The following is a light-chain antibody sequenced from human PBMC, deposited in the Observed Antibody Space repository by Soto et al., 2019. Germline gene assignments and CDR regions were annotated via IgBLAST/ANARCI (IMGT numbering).Light chain of an antibody. CDR3: QVYGILPWT. CDR1: QSVNTNQ. CDR2: SAT. Sequence: EIVLTQSPGTLSLSPGETATLSCRAGQSVNTNQLAWYRYKRGQAPRLVFHSATTRANPSPSRFSASGSGTDLALPISRLQPDDFALYYCQVYGILPWTFGQGTKV. V-gene: IGKV3-20*01. J-gene: IGKJ1*01.